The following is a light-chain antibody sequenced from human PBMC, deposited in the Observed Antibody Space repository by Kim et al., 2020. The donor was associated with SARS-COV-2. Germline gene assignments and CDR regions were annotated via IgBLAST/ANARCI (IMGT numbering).Light chain of an antibody. Sequence: SSELTQDPAVSVALGQTVRITCQGDSLRNYYASWYQQKPGQAPILVVSGKDYRPSGIPDRFSGSSSGNTVSLIITGAQAEDEADYYCNSRDSSGDHVVFG. CDR2: GKD. CDR1: SLRNYY. V-gene: IGLV3-19*01. CDR3: NSRDSSGDHVV. J-gene: IGLJ2*01.